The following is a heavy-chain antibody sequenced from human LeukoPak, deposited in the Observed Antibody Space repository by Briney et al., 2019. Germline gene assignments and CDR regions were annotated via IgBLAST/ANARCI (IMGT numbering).Heavy chain of an antibody. CDR3: AKQQLVRCFDY. J-gene: IGHJ4*02. V-gene: IGHV4-39*01. D-gene: IGHD6-13*01. CDR1: GGSITSSSYY. CDR2: IFYSGST. Sequence: PSETLSLTCTVSGGSITSSSYYWGWIRQPPGKGLEWIGSIFYSGSTYYNPSLKSRVTISVDTSKTQFSLKLSSVTAAVTAVYYCAKQQLVRCFDYWGQGTLVTVSS.